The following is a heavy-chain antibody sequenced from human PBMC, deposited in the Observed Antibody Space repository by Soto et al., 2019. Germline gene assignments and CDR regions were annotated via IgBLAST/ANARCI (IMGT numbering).Heavy chain of an antibody. CDR3: AKPHYYDSSGRHGNYYFYYGMDV. CDR2: ISGGGGST. CDR1: GFTYTSYG. V-gene: IGHV3-23*01. J-gene: IGHJ6*02. Sequence: EVQLFESGGGLVQPGGSLRLSCAASGFTYTSYGMSWVRQAPGKGLEWVSGISGGGGSTFYADSVKGRFTISRDNSKNTLYLLMNSLRVEDTAVYYCAKPHYYDSSGRHGNYYFYYGMDVWGQGTTVTVSS. D-gene: IGHD3-22*01.